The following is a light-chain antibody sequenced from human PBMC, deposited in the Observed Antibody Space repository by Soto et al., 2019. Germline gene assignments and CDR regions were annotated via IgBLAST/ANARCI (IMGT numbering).Light chain of an antibody. CDR1: QSVSSSS. Sequence: EIVLTQSPGTLSLSPGERATLSCRASQSVSSSSLAWYQQKRGQAPRLLIHDASSRATGIPDRFSGSGSGTDFTLTISRMATADSALYYCQQYGGSPRTFGQGTKVDIK. CDR2: DAS. CDR3: QQYGGSPRT. V-gene: IGKV3-20*01. J-gene: IGKJ1*01.